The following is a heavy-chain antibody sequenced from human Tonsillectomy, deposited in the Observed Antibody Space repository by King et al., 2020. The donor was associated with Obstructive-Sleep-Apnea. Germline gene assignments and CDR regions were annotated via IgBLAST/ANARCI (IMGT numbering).Heavy chain of an antibody. CDR1: GFSLSDAGMA. Sequence: VTLKESGPVLVKPTETLTLTCSVSGFSLSDAGMAVSWIRQPPGKALEWLAHIFSRDEKSYNTSLKSRLTISKDTSKSQVVLTMTNMDPEDTATYYCARIGYCDSTRCLNYDYWGQGTLVTVSS. V-gene: IGHV2-26*01. CDR3: ARIGYCDSTRCLNYDY. D-gene: IGHD2-2*01. CDR2: IFSRDEK. J-gene: IGHJ4*02.